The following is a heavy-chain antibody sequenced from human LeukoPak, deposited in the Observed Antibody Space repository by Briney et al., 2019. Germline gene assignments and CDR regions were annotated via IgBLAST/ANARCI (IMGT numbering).Heavy chain of an antibody. CDR3: ARSGADILTGPFYYYGMDV. D-gene: IGHD3-9*01. CDR2: MNPNSGNT. CDR1: GYTFTSYD. Sequence: ASVKVSCKASGYTFTSYDINWVRQATGQGLEWMGWMNPNSGNTGYAQKFQGRVTMTRNTSISTAYMELSSLRSEDTAVYYCARSGADILTGPFYYYGMDVWGQGTTVTVS. V-gene: IGHV1-8*01. J-gene: IGHJ6*02.